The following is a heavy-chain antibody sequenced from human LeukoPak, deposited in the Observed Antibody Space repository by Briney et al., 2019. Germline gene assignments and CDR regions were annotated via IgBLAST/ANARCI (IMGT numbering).Heavy chain of an antibody. CDR1: GYTLTELS. J-gene: IGHJ3*02. Sequence: ASVKVSCKVSGYTLTELSMHWVRQAPGKGLEWMGGFDPEDSETIYAQKFQGRVTMTEDTSTDTAYMELSSLRSEDTAVYYCATERMVMTAFDIWGQGTMVTVSS. CDR2: FDPEDSET. D-gene: IGHD3-22*01. V-gene: IGHV1-24*01. CDR3: ATERMVMTAFDI.